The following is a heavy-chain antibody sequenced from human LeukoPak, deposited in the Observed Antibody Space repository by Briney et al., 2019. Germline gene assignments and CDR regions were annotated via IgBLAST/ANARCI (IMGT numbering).Heavy chain of an antibody. D-gene: IGHD1-1*01. Sequence: SETLSLTCTVSGVSISSSSYYWGWIRQPPGKGLEWIGSVYYSGSTYYNPSLKSRVTISVDTSKNQFSLKLSSVTAADTAVYYCARDRLNLLERQNWFDPWGQGTLVTVSS. CDR2: VYYSGST. CDR3: ARDRLNLLERQNWFDP. V-gene: IGHV4-39*02. CDR1: GVSISSSSYY. J-gene: IGHJ5*02.